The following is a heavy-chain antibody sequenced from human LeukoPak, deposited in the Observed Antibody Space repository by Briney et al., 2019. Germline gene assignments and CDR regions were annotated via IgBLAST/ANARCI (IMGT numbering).Heavy chain of an antibody. J-gene: IGHJ4*02. CDR2: IYHSGST. CDR3: ASVAVTGD. CDR1: GYSISSGYY. V-gene: IGHV4-38-2*01. Sequence: PSETLSLTCAVSGYSISSGYYWGWIRQPPGKGLEWIGSIYHSGSTYYNPSLKSRVTISVDTSKNQFSLKLSSVTAADTAVYYCASVAVTGDWGQGTLVTVSS. D-gene: IGHD2-21*02.